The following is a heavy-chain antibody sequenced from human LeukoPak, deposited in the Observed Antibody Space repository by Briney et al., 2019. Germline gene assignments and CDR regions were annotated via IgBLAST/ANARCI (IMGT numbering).Heavy chain of an antibody. J-gene: IGHJ4*02. Sequence: GGSLRLSCAASGFTFSSYSMNWVRQAPGKGLEWVANIKEDGSEKYYVDAVKGRFTISRDNAKNSLYLQMNILRGEDTAVYYCARDRGTTTETPYDHFDYWGQGTLVTVSS. V-gene: IGHV3-7*01. CDR2: IKEDGSEK. CDR3: ARDRGTTTETPYDHFDY. D-gene: IGHD1-14*01. CDR1: GFTFSSYS.